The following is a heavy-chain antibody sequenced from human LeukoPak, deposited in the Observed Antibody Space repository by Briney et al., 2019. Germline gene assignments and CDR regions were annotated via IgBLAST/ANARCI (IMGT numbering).Heavy chain of an antibody. D-gene: IGHD6-13*01. J-gene: IGHJ5*02. Sequence: PSETLSFTYTVSGGFIHCYYWSWILQPAGKGLKWIGSIYHSESINYTLSLKSRVTKSIDTSKSQFYLKLNSVTAADTAVYYCARDRSSSYTRDWFDPWGQGALVTVSS. CDR1: GGFIHCYY. CDR3: ARDRSSSYTRDWFDP. V-gene: IGHV4-4*07. CDR2: IYHSESI.